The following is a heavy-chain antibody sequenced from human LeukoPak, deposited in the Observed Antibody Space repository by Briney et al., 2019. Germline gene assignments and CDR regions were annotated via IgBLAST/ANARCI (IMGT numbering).Heavy chain of an antibody. Sequence: SDTLSLTCAVYGGSFSGYYWTWIRQPPGKGLEWIGEINPSGSTNYNPSLKSRVTISVDTSKNQFSLKLSSVTAADTAVFYCARGQGRDGYNGILEYWGQGALVTVSS. V-gene: IGHV4-34*01. CDR1: GGSFSGYY. CDR3: ARGQGRDGYNGILEY. D-gene: IGHD5-24*01. CDR2: INPSGST. J-gene: IGHJ4*02.